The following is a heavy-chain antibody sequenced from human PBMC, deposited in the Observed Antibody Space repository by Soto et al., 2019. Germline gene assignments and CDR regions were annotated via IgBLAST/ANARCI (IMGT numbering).Heavy chain of an antibody. CDR3: ARVAPLRDYYYGLDL. V-gene: IGHV4-4*02. Sequence: SETLSLSCAVSGGSISSSNWWSWVRQPPGKGLEWIGEIYHSGSTNYNPSLKSRVTISVDKSKNQFSLKLSSVTAADTAVYYCARVAPLRDYYYGLDLCGQGTTVRVSS. CDR1: GGSISSSNW. D-gene: IGHD3-10*01. CDR2: IYHSGST. J-gene: IGHJ6*02.